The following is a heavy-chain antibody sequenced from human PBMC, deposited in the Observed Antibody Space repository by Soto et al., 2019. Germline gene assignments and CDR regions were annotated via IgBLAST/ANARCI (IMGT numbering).Heavy chain of an antibody. CDR2: IWYDGSNK. CDR1: GFNFSSYG. J-gene: IGHJ4*02. V-gene: IGHV3-33*08. D-gene: IGHD2-15*01. Sequence: TGGSLRLSCAASGFNFSSYGMHWVRQAPGKGLEWVAVIWYDGSNKYYADSVKGRFTISRDNSKNTLYLQMNSLRAEDTAVYYYARDGYCSGGSCYSVPVFDYWGQGTLVTVSS. CDR3: ARDGYCSGGSCYSVPVFDY.